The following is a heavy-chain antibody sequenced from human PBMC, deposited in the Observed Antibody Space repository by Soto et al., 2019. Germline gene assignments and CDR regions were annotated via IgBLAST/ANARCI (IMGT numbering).Heavy chain of an antibody. J-gene: IGHJ4*02. CDR2: ISSAGDPI. CDR3: ATWAIAVGGEGF. D-gene: IGHD2-21*01. V-gene: IGHV3-48*02. Sequence: GGSLRLSCTASGFTVSDYSVNWVRQAPGKGLEWISYISSAGDPILYADSVKGRFTIARDIAKNSLYLQMDSLRDEDSAVYYCATWAIAVGGEGFWGQGTLVTVSS. CDR1: GFTVSDYS.